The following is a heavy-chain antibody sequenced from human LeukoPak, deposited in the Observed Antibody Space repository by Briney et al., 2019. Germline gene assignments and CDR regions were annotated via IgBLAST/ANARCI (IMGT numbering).Heavy chain of an antibody. J-gene: IGHJ4*02. V-gene: IGHV4-38-2*02. Sequence: SETLSLTCTVSGYSISRGYNWGWIRQPPGKGLEGIGRIYHRGSPYYNPPPKSRAPKSVDTSKNQFPLRLSSVSAADTAVYYCGRDGIMITFGGVIGYFDYWGQGTLVTVSS. CDR3: GRDGIMITFGGVIGYFDY. CDR1: GYSISRGYN. CDR2: IYHRGSP. D-gene: IGHD3-16*02.